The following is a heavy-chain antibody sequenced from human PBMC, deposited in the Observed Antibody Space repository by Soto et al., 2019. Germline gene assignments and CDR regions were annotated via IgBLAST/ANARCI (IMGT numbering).Heavy chain of an antibody. Sequence: QVQLVQSGAEVKKPGSSVKVSCKASGGTFSSYAISWVRQAPGQGLEWMGGIIPIFGTANYAQKFQGRVTITADESTRTAYMELSSLRSDDTAVYYCARGYLPRYYYGMDVWGQGTTVTVSS. CDR3: ARGYLPRYYYGMDV. CDR1: GGTFSSYA. J-gene: IGHJ6*02. V-gene: IGHV1-69*01. D-gene: IGHD2-2*01. CDR2: IIPIFGTA.